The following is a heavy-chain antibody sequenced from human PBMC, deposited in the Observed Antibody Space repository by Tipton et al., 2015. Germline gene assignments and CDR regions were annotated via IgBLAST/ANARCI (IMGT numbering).Heavy chain of an antibody. J-gene: IGHJ4*02. CDR2: ISYTETS. D-gene: IGHD3-9*01. CDR1: AYSITSDYY. V-gene: IGHV4-38-2*01. Sequence: TLSLTCAVSAYSITSDYYWGWIRQPPGKGLEWIGYISYTETSHYNASLKSRVTISIDTSKNQFSLKLTSVTAADTAVYYCACQDYDSLTRDYQTVDYWGQGTLVTVSS. CDR3: ACQDYDSLTRDYQTVDY.